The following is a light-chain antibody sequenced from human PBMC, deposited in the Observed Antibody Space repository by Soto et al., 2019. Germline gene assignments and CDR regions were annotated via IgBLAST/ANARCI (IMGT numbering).Light chain of an antibody. V-gene: IGKV3-15*01. CDR2: GAS. Sequence: IVLTRSRVTLTGASGDGVTLLWGASLNIRNILAWYQQKPGQAPRLLIYGASTRATGIPARFSGSGSGEQLTLSISSLQSEDSANSFRQQYPNWPRRLTVGPGTRLEIK. CDR1: LNIRNI. J-gene: IGKJ5*01. CDR3: QQYPNWPRRLT.